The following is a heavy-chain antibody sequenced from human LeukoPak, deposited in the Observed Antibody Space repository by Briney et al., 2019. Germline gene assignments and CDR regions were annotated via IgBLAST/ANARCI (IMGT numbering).Heavy chain of an antibody. V-gene: IGHV5-51*01. CDR1: GYNFTIYW. Sequence: GESLKISCKGSGYNFTIYWIGWVRQMPGKGLEWMGDIYPGDSDTRYSPSFQGQVTISADKSISTAYLQWSSLKASDTAMYYCAIFDFLFGEIDNWFDPWGQGTLVTVSS. CDR2: IYPGDSDT. J-gene: IGHJ5*02. D-gene: IGHD3-3*01. CDR3: AIFDFLFGEIDNWFDP.